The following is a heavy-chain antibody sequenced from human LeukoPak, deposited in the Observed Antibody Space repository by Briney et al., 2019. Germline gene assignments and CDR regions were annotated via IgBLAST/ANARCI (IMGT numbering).Heavy chain of an antibody. CDR1: GGSISSYY. V-gene: IGHV4-4*07. CDR3: AREGRPYDILTGYYKMYNWFDP. J-gene: IGHJ5*02. D-gene: IGHD3-9*01. Sequence: SETLSLTCTVSGGSISSYYWSWIRQPAGKGLEWIGRIYTSGSTNYNPSLKSRVTMSVDTSKNQFSLKLSSVTAADTAVYYCAREGRPYDILTGYYKMYNWFDPWGQGTLVTVSS. CDR2: IYTSGST.